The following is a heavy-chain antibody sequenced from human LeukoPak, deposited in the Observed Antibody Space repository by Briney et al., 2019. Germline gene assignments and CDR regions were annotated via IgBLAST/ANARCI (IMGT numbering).Heavy chain of an antibody. V-gene: IGHV4-59*01. CDR1: GGSISSYY. J-gene: IGHJ4*02. D-gene: IGHD2-15*01. Sequence: SETLSLTCTVSGGSISSYYWSWIRQPPGKGLEWIGYIYYSGSTNYNPSLKSRVTISVDTSKNQFSLKLSSVTAADTAVYYCARETCSGGSCYLLDYWGQGTLATVSS. CDR2: IYYSGST. CDR3: ARETCSGGSCYLLDY.